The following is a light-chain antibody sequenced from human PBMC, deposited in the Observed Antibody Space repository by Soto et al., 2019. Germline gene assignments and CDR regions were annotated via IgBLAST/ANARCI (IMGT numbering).Light chain of an antibody. J-gene: IGKJ5*01. V-gene: IGKV3-11*01. Sequence: EIVLTQSPSTLSLSPGERATLSCRASQNISVYLAWYRQKPGQAPRLLIYAASNRATGIPARFSGSGSGTDFTLTISRLEPEDFAVYYCQEYDGAPPITFGLGTRLEIK. CDR1: QNISVY. CDR2: AAS. CDR3: QEYDGAPPIT.